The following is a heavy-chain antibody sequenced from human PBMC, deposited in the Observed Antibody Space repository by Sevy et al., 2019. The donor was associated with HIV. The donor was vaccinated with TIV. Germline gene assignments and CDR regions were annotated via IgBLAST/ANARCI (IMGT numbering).Heavy chain of an antibody. V-gene: IGHV1-18*04. CDR2: ISTYNGNT. CDR1: GYKVDMYG. J-gene: IGHJ4*01. CDR3: ARATGMAVAGTGRYFDF. Sequence: ASVKVSCKISGYKVDMYGIAWVRQAPGQGLEWMGWISTYNGNTNYAQNFQGRVTMTTDTSTSFFYMELGGLRPDDTAVYYCARATGMAVAGTGRYFDFWGQGTLVTVSS. D-gene: IGHD6-19*01.